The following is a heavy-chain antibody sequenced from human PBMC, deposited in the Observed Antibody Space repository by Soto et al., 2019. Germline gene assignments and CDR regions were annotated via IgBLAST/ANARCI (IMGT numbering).Heavy chain of an antibody. V-gene: IGHV3-30*03. Sequence: QVQLVESGGGVVQPGRSLRLSCAASGFTFSSYGMHWVRQAPGKGLEWVAVISYDGSNKYYADSVKGRFTISRDNSKNTLYLQMNSLRAEDTAVYYCAGPCELPDYWGQGTLVTVSS. CDR3: AGPCELPDY. CDR1: GFTFSSYG. D-gene: IGHD1-26*01. CDR2: ISYDGSNK. J-gene: IGHJ4*02.